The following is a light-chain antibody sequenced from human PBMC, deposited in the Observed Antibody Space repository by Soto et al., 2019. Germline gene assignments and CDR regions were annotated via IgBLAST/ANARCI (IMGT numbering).Light chain of an antibody. Sequence: SYELTQPPSVSVAPGQTARITCGGDKIGSKIVHWYRQRPGQAPVAVVFDASDRPSGIPDRISASRSGDTATLTISRGDAGDEADYYCQVWASTDEFFVFGSETKGTVL. CDR3: QVWASTDEFFV. V-gene: IGLV3-21*02. J-gene: IGLJ1*01. CDR1: KIGSKI. CDR2: DAS.